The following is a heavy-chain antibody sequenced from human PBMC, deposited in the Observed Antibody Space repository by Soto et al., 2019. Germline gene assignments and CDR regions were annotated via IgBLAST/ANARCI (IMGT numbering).Heavy chain of an antibody. J-gene: IGHJ4*02. CDR1: GDSVSSDSAA. Sequence: SQTLSLTCAISGDSVSSDSAAWNWLRQSPSRGLEWLGRTYYRSRWFNDYALFVKSRITINPDTSKNQFSLHLSSVTPEDTAVYFCARDNNLYFFHYWGQGTLVTVSS. CDR2: TYYRSRWFN. V-gene: IGHV6-1*01. CDR3: ARDNNLYFFHY.